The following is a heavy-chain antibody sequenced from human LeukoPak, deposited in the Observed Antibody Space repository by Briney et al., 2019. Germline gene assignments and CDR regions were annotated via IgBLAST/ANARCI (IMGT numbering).Heavy chain of an antibody. CDR1: GGSINPYY. Sequence: SETLSLTCTVSGGSINPYYWSWIRQPPGKGLEWIGYLYNTVSTNYNPSLKTRVTISGETSKNQFSLQLGSVTAADTAVYYCGKYSPGRDFEYWGQGILVTVSS. J-gene: IGHJ4*02. V-gene: IGHV4-59*13. D-gene: IGHD2/OR15-2a*01. CDR3: GKYSPGRDFEY. CDR2: LYNTVST.